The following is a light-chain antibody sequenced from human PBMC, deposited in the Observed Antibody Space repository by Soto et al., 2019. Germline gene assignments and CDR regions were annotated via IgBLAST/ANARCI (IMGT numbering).Light chain of an antibody. CDR1: QTGSSNY. CDR2: GAS. V-gene: IGKV3-20*01. J-gene: IGKJ1*01. Sequence: EIVLTQSPGTLSLSPGERANLSCRATQTGSSNYLAWYQQKPGQAPRLLIYGASSRATGIPDRFSGSGSGTAFTLTISRLEPEDFAVYYCQQDSMSPRKFGQGTKVEIK. CDR3: QQDSMSPRK.